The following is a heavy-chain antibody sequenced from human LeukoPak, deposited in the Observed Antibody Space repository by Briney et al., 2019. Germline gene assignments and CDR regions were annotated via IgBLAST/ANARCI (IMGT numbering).Heavy chain of an antibody. CDR1: GGSISSSSYY. Sequence: PSETLSLTCTVSGGSISSSSYYWSWIRQPPGKGLEWIGYIYYSGSTNYNPSLKSRVTISVDTSKNQFSLKLSSVTAADTAVYYCARVGGWEWGSSTSSPYYMDVWGKGTTVTVSS. J-gene: IGHJ6*03. D-gene: IGHD2-2*01. V-gene: IGHV4-61*05. CDR3: ARVGGWEWGSSTSSPYYMDV. CDR2: IYYSGST.